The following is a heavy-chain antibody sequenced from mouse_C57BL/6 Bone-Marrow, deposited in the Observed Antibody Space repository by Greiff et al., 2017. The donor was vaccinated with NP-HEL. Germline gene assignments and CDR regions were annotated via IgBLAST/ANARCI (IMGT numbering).Heavy chain of an antibody. J-gene: IGHJ2*01. CDR1: GFTFSDYG. Sequence: EVQLVESGGGLVKPGGSLKLSCAASGFTFSDYGMHWVRQAPEKGLEWVAYISSCSSTIYYADTVKGRFTISRDNAKNTLFLQMTSLVSEDTARYYCARSDGYDGFDYWGKGTTLTVSS. D-gene: IGHD2-2*01. CDR2: ISSCSSTI. V-gene: IGHV5-17*01. CDR3: ARSDGYDGFDY.